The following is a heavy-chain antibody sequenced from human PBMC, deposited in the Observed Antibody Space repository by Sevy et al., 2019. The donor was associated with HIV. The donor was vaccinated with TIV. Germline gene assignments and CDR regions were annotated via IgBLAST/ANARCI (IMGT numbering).Heavy chain of an antibody. Sequence: GGSLRLSCAASGFTFSSYAMHWVRQAPGKGLEWVAVISYDGSNKYYADSVKGRLTISRDNSKNTLYLQMNSLRAEDTAVYYCAREGALRFLEWLSHYYYGMDVWGQGTTVTVSS. CDR2: ISYDGSNK. CDR1: GFTFSSYA. CDR3: AREGALRFLEWLSHYYYGMDV. J-gene: IGHJ6*02. D-gene: IGHD3-3*01. V-gene: IGHV3-30-3*01.